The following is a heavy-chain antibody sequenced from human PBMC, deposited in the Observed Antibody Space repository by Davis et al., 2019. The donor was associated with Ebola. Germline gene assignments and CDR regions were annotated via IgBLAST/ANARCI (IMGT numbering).Heavy chain of an antibody. D-gene: IGHD1/OR15-1a*01. Sequence: HSQTLSLTSAISGDSLSTNSAAWHWIRQSPSRGLEWLGRTYYRSKWYNDYAVSVKSRITINPDTSKNQFSLQLNSVTPEDTAVYYCAREGGTAVFGYWGQGTLVTVSS. CDR2: TYYRSKWYN. CDR3: AREGGTAVFGY. V-gene: IGHV6-1*01. CDR1: GDSLSTNSAA. J-gene: IGHJ4*02.